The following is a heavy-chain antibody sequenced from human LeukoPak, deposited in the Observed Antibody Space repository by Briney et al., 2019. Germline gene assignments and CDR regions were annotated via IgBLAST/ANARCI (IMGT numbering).Heavy chain of an antibody. V-gene: IGHV3-33*01. D-gene: IGHD3-22*01. CDR2: IWYDGTEK. J-gene: IGHJ5*02. CDR3: ARVNGPNSGYYYTLDL. Sequence: GGSLRLSCAASGLTFRNYAMHWVRRAPGGGLEWVAVIWYDGTEKYYAASVMGRFTISRDSSENTLYLQMNGLRTEDTGVYYCARVNGPNSGYYYTLDLWGQGTPVTVSS. CDR1: GLTFRNYA.